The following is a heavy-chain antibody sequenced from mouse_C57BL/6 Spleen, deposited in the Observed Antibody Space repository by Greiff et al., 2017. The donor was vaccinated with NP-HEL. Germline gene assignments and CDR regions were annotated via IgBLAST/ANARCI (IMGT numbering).Heavy chain of an antibody. CDR3: AILYGNYDY. Sequence: VQLQQPGAELVRPGSSVKLSCKASGYTFTSYWMDWVKQRPGQGLEWIGNIYPSDSETHYNQKFKDKATLTVDKSSSTAYMQLSSLTSEDSAVYYCAILYGNYDYWGQGTTLTVSS. CDR2: IYPSDSET. D-gene: IGHD2-1*01. J-gene: IGHJ2*01. CDR1: GYTFTSYW. V-gene: IGHV1-61*01.